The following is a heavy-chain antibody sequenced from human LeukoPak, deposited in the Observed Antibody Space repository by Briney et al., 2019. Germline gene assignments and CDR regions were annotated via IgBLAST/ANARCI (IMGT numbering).Heavy chain of an antibody. CDR2: ISAYNGNT. CDR1: GYTFTSYG. CDR3: ARGIQGAKRIVAAAPSPYYYYGMDV. Sequence: ASVKVSCKASGYTFTSYGISWVRQAPGQGLEWMGWISAYNGNTNYAQKLQGRVTMTTDTSTSTAYMELRSLRSDDTAVYYCARGIQGAKRIVAAAPSPYYYYGMDVWGQGTTVTVSS. V-gene: IGHV1-18*01. D-gene: IGHD6-13*01. J-gene: IGHJ6*02.